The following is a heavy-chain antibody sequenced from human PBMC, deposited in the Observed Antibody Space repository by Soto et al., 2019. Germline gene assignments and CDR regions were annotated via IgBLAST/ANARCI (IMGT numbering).Heavy chain of an antibody. CDR3: TRVGYTWAGIGY. Sequence: GGSLRLSCAASGFAVSSCRMHWVRQAPGKALEWVAGISVDGNNQYYADSVKSRLTIPRDNSQNTLYLQMNSLTPEDTAIYYCTRVGYTWAGIGYWGQGTLVTVSS. J-gene: IGHJ4*02. V-gene: IGHV3-30-3*01. CDR1: GFAVSSCR. D-gene: IGHD5-12*01. CDR2: ISVDGNNQ.